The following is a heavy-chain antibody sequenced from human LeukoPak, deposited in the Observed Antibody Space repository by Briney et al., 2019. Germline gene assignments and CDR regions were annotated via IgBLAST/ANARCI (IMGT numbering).Heavy chain of an antibody. CDR3: ARIEYSSGWYLRNAFDI. CDR2: INHSGST. V-gene: IGHV4-39*07. J-gene: IGHJ3*02. CDR1: GGSISSSSYY. Sequence: SETLSLTCTVSGGSISSSSYYWGWIRQPPGKGLEWIGEINHSGSTNYNPSLKSRVTISVDTSKNQFSLKLSSVTAADTAVYYCARIEYSSGWYLRNAFDIWGQGTMVTVSS. D-gene: IGHD6-19*01.